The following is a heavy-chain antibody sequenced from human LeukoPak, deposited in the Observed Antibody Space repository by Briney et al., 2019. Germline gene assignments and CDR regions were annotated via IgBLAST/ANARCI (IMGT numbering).Heavy chain of an antibody. Sequence: GSSVKVSCKASGGTFSSYAISWVRQAPGQGLEWMGGIIPIFGTANYAQKFQGRVTITADESTSTAYMELSSLRSEDTAVYYCAREAAAGPYFDYWGQGTLVTVSS. D-gene: IGHD6-13*01. CDR3: AREAAAGPYFDY. V-gene: IGHV1-69*01. J-gene: IGHJ4*02. CDR1: GGTFSSYA. CDR2: IIPIFGTA.